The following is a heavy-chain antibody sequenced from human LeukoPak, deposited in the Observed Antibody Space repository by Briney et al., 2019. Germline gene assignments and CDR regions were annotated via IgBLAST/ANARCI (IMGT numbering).Heavy chain of an antibody. Sequence: GGSLRLSCAASGFTFSTYWMTWVRQAPGKGLEWVANIKQDGSEKYYVDSVKGRFTISRDNAKNSLYLQMNSLRAEDTAVYYCAREVVGTTSELDYWGQGTLVTVSS. CDR3: AREVVGTTSELDY. J-gene: IGHJ4*02. CDR1: GFTFSTYW. CDR2: IKQDGSEK. V-gene: IGHV3-7*01. D-gene: IGHD1-26*01.